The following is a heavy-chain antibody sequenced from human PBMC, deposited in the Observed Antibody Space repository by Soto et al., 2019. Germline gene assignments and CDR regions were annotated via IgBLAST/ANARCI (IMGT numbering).Heavy chain of an antibody. CDR1: GGSISSYY. CDR3: ARGYCSSTSCPNWFDP. Sequence: SETLSLTCTVSGGSISSYYWSWIRQPPGKGLEWIGYIYYSGSTNYNPSLKSRVTISVDTSKNQFSLKLSSVTAADTAVYYCARGYCSSTSCPNWFDPWGQGTLVTVSS. J-gene: IGHJ5*02. CDR2: IYYSGST. V-gene: IGHV4-59*01. D-gene: IGHD2-2*01.